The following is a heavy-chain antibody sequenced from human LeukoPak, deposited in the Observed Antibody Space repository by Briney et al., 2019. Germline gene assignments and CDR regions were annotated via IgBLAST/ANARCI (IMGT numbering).Heavy chain of an antibody. CDR3: AKDLGGSFFDP. CDR2: ISYDGSNK. Sequence: QPGGSLRLSCADSGYTFSSYGMHWVRQAPGKGLEWVAVISYDGSNKYYADPVKGRFTISRDNSKNTLYLQMNSLRAEDTAVYYCAKDLGGSFFDPWGQGTLVTVSS. V-gene: IGHV3-30*18. CDR1: GYTFSSYG. J-gene: IGHJ5*02. D-gene: IGHD1-26*01.